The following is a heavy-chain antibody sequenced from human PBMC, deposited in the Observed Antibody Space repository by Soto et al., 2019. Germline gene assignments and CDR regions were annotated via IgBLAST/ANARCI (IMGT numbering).Heavy chain of an antibody. V-gene: IGHV1-69*12. D-gene: IGHD6-13*01. Sequence: QVQLVQSGAEVKKPGSSVKVSCKASGGTFSSYAISWVRQAPGQGLEWMGGIIPIFGTANYAQKFQGRVTITEDESTSTAYMELSSLRSEDTAVYYCATAIAAAGAYYYYGMDVWGQGTTVTVSS. CDR2: IIPIFGTA. CDR1: GGTFSSYA. CDR3: ATAIAAAGAYYYYGMDV. J-gene: IGHJ6*02.